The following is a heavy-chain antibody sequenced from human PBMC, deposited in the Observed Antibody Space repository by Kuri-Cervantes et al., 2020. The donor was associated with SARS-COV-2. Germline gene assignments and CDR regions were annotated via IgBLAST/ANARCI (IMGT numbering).Heavy chain of an antibody. D-gene: IGHD3-22*01. CDR1: GSSSTSYW. V-gene: IGHV5-51*01. Sequence: GGSLRLSCMGSGSSSTSYWIGWVRQMHGKGLEWMGIIYPGDSDTRYSPSFQGQVTISADKSISTAYLQWSSLKASDTAMYYCARRYYYDSSGYRPKDYYFDYWGQGTLVTVSS. CDR3: ARRYYYDSSGYRPKDYYFDY. CDR2: IYPGDSDT. J-gene: IGHJ4*02.